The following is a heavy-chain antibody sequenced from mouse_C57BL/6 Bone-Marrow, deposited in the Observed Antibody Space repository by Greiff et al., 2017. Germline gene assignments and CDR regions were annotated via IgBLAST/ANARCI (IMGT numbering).Heavy chain of an antibody. V-gene: IGHV1-66*01. CDR2: IYPGSSNT. J-gene: IGHJ2*01. Sequence: QVQLQQSGPELVKPGASVKISCKASGYSFTSYYIHWVKQRPGQGLEWIGWIYPGSSNTKYNEKFKGKATLTADTSSSTAYMQLSSLTSEDSAVYYCARLIATVVADYWGQGTTLTVSS. CDR3: ARLIATVVADY. CDR1: GYSFTSYY. D-gene: IGHD1-1*01.